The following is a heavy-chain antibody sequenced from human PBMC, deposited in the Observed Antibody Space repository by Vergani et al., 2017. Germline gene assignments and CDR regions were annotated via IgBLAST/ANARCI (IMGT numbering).Heavy chain of an antibody. CDR3: ARVWPHFDWLLLDY. CDR2: IRYDGSNK. Sequence: QVQLVESGGGVVQPGGSLRLSCAASGFTFSSYGMHWVRQAPGKGLEWVAFIRYDGSNKYYADSVKGRFTISRDNSKNTLYLQMNSLRAEDTAVYYCARVWPHFDWLLLDYWGQGTLVTVSS. D-gene: IGHD3-9*01. V-gene: IGHV3-30*02. CDR1: GFTFSSYG. J-gene: IGHJ4*02.